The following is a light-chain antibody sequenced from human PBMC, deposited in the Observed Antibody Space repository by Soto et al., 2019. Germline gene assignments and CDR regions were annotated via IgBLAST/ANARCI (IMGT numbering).Light chain of an antibody. CDR1: SSDVGGYNE. V-gene: IGLV2-14*03. J-gene: IGLJ2*01. CDR3: SSRAAGSTLI. Sequence: QSVLTQPASVSGSPGQSTTISCTGTSSDVGGYNEVSWYQQRPGKAPKLMIYDVTNRPSGVSNRFSGSKSGNTASLTISVLQAEDEAYYYCSSRAAGSTLIFGGGTKVTV. CDR2: DVT.